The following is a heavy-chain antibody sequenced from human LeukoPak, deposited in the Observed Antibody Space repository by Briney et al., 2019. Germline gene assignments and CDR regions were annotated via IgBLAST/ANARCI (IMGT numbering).Heavy chain of an antibody. Sequence: SETLSLTCAVYGGSFSGYYWSWIRQPLGKGLEWIGEINHSGSTNYNPSLKSRVTISVDTSKNQFSLKLSSVTAADTAVYYCARVDTAMVILFWGQGTLVTVSS. V-gene: IGHV4-34*01. CDR1: GGSFSGYY. D-gene: IGHD5-18*01. CDR2: INHSGST. J-gene: IGHJ4*02. CDR3: ARVDTAMVILF.